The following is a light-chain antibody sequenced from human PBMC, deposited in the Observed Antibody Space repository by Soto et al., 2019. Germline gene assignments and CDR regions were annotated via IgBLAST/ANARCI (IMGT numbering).Light chain of an antibody. CDR1: QSVSSY. Sequence: EIVMTQSPATLSVSPGERATLSCRASQSVSSYLAWYQQKPGLPPRLLIDDASTRATGIPHRFRGSGSWTDFTLPISSLQSADFAVYYCQQYSNRPPMYTFGRGTKLEIK. CDR2: DAS. CDR3: QQYSNRPPMYT. J-gene: IGKJ2*01. V-gene: IGKV3-15*01.